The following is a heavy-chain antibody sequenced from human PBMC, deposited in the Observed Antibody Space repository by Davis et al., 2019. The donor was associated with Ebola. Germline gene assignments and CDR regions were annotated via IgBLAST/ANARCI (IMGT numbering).Heavy chain of an antibody. CDR1: GYTFTSYG. Sequence: ASVKVSCKASGYTFTSYGISWVRQAPGQGLEWMGWISAYNGNTNYAQKLQGRVTMTTDTSTSTAYMELRSLRSDDTAVYYCARGGGTLLSGGKGWFDPWGQGTLVTVSS. V-gene: IGHV1-18*01. CDR3: ARGGGTLLSGGKGWFDP. CDR2: ISAYNGNT. D-gene: IGHD3-16*01. J-gene: IGHJ5*02.